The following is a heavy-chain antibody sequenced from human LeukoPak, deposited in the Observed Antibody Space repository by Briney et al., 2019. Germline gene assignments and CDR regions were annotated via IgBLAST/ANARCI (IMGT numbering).Heavy chain of an antibody. D-gene: IGHD1-1*01. CDR1: GYSISSGYY. Sequence: NSSETLSLTCTVSGYSISSGYYWGWIRQPPGKGLEWIGSVYHSGSTYYNPSLKSRPTISVDTSKNQFSLKLSSMTAADTAVYYCARGISTTGTDYWGQGTLVTVSS. V-gene: IGHV4-38-2*02. CDR2: VYHSGST. CDR3: ARGISTTGTDY. J-gene: IGHJ4*02.